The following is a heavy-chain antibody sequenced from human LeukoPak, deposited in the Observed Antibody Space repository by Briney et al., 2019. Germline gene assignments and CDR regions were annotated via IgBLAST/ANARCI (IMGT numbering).Heavy chain of an antibody. CDR1: GFTLSNYE. Sequence: PGGSLRLSCAASGFTLSNYEMEWVRQAPGKGLEWVSYSSSSGSTIYYADSVKGRFTISRDNAKNSLYLEMNSLRAEDTAVYYCARVGRMTTVVRPPDYWGQGTLVTVSS. CDR3: ARVGRMTTVVRPPDY. CDR2: SSSSGSTI. V-gene: IGHV3-48*03. D-gene: IGHD4-23*01. J-gene: IGHJ4*02.